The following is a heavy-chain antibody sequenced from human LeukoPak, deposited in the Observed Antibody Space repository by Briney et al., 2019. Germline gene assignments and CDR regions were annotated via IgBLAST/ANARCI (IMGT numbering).Heavy chain of an antibody. CDR2: MTPGDTYI. J-gene: IGHJ5*02. D-gene: IGHD6-25*01. CDR3: AKGAASALVDWFDP. V-gene: IGHV3-21*04. Sequence: GGSLRLSCVASGFTFSTYSMNWFRQAPGKGLEWVSTMTPGDTYIYYTDSVKGRFTISRDNSQNTLYLQMNSLGAEDTAVYYCAKGAASALVDWFDPWGQGTLVTVSS. CDR1: GFTFSTYS.